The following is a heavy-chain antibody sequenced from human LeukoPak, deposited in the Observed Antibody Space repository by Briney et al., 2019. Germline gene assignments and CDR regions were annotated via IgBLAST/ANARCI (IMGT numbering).Heavy chain of an antibody. CDR3: VSLSGGVGARRLGY. Sequence: SVTLPLTCTVSDDSLTTYYWNWIRQHPGKGLEWIGWIFHSGITNYNPSFRSRVTISLDASRNQFSLKLSSVTAADTAVYFCVSLSGGVGARRLGYWGQGALVTVPS. D-gene: IGHD1-26*01. CDR2: IFHSGIT. CDR1: DDSLTTYY. V-gene: IGHV4-59*08. J-gene: IGHJ4*02.